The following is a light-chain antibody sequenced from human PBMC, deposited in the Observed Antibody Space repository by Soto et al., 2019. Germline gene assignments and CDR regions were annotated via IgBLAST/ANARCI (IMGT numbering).Light chain of an antibody. CDR2: DAS. Sequence: DIQMTQSPSTLSASVGDRVTITCRASQSISSWLAWYQQKPGKAPKLLIYDASSLESGVPSRFSGSGSGTEFTLTIISLQPDDVATYYCQQYNSYSRTFGQGTKVEIK. V-gene: IGKV1-5*01. CDR1: QSISSW. J-gene: IGKJ1*01. CDR3: QQYNSYSRT.